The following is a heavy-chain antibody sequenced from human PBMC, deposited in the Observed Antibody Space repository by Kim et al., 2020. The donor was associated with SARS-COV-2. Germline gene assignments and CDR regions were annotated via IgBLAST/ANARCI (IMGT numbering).Heavy chain of an antibody. D-gene: IGHD5-12*01. CDR2: LSDSGTNT. CDR3: VKGQWLRWLQANFDY. Sequence: GGSLRLSCAASGFSFSSYAMTWVRQAPGKGLEWVSTLSDSGTNTYYADSVKGRFTISRDNSKNTLFLQMNSLRAEDTAVYYCVKGQWLRWLQANFDYWGQGTLVTVSS. V-gene: IGHV3-23*01. J-gene: IGHJ4*02. CDR1: GFSFSSYA.